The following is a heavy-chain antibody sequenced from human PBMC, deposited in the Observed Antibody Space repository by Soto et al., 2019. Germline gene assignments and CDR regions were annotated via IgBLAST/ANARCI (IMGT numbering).Heavy chain of an antibody. CDR2: IYSSGGT. CDR3: ARGPRFSDSFHP. J-gene: IGHJ5*02. V-gene: IGHV4-4*07. CDR1: GGAISGDY. Sequence: SGTLALTCTVSGGAISGDYWTWIRQAAGKGLEWIGRIYSSGGTKYNPSLQSRVTMSLDTSKNQFSLRLTSVTAADTAVYYCARGPRFSDSFHPWGQGPSVTV.